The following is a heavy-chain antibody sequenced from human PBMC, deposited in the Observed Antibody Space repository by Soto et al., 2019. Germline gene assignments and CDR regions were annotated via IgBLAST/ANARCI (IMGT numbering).Heavy chain of an antibody. Sequence: SETLSLTCTVSGGSISSHYWSWIRQPPGKGLEWIGYIYYSGSTNYNPSLKSRVTISVDTSKNQFSLKLSSVTAADTAVYYCARAIRDYFDYWGQGTLVTVSS. CDR1: GGSISSHY. CDR2: IYYSGST. V-gene: IGHV4-59*11. CDR3: ARAIRDYFDY. J-gene: IGHJ4*02. D-gene: IGHD3-9*01.